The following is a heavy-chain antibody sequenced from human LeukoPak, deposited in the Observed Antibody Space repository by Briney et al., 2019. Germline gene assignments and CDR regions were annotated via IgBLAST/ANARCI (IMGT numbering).Heavy chain of an antibody. CDR3: ARDLGYGALDY. J-gene: IGHJ4*02. V-gene: IGHV4-61*01. CDR1: GASISSGSYY. D-gene: IGHD4-17*01. Sequence: PSQTLSLTCTVSGASISSGSYYWSWIRQPPGKGLEWIGYIYYSGSTNYNPSLKSRVTISVDTSKNQFSLKLSSVTAADTAVYYCARDLGYGALDYWGQGTLVTVSS. CDR2: IYYSGST.